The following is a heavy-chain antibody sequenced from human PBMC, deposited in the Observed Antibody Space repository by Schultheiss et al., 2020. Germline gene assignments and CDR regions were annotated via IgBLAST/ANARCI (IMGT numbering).Heavy chain of an antibody. J-gene: IGHJ5*02. CDR3: ARDHHQLLP. CDR1: GFTFSGYS. Sequence: GGSLRLSCAASGFTFSGYSMNWIREAPGKGLEWVSYISSNSYTIYYADSVKGRFTISRDNAKNSLYLQMNSLRAEDTDVYYCARDHHQLLPWGQGTLVTVSS. D-gene: IGHD2-2*01. V-gene: IGHV3-48*04. CDR2: ISSNSYTI.